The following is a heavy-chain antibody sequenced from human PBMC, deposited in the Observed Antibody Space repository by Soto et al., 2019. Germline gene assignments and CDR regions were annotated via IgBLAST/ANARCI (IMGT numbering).Heavy chain of an antibody. D-gene: IGHD2-21*01. CDR1: GFSFRDYF. V-gene: IGHV3-11*01. CDR2: IGPYGKSN. CDR3: ARDDHTYGVY. Sequence: SCAASGFSFRDYFMSWIRQAPGKGLEWVSYIGPYGKSNYYADPVKGRFTISRDDATKSLHLHMNSLRTDDTAFYYCARDDHTYGVYWGQGTPVTVSS. J-gene: IGHJ4*02.